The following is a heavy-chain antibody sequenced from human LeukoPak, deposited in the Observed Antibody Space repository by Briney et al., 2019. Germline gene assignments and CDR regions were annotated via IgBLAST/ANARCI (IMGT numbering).Heavy chain of an antibody. CDR2: ISGSGGST. CDR3: AKDRDPTAMVTLYYFDY. J-gene: IGHJ4*02. D-gene: IGHD5-18*01. CDR1: GFTFSSYA. Sequence: GGSLRLSCAASGFTFSSYAMSWVRQAPGQGLEWVSAISGSGGSTYYADSVKGRFTISRDNSKNTLYLQMNSLRAEDTAVYYCAKDRDPTAMVTLYYFDYWGQGTLVTVSS. V-gene: IGHV3-23*01.